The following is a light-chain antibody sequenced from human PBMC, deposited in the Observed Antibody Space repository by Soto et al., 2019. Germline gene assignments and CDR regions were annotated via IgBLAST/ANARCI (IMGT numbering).Light chain of an antibody. CDR2: AAS. J-gene: IGKJ3*01. V-gene: IGKV1-27*01. CDR1: QGISNY. CDR3: QKYSSVPV. Sequence: DIQMTQSPPSLSASVGDRVTITCRASQGISNYVASYQQIPGKAPKLLIYAASTLQSGVPSRFSGSGSGTDFTLTINGLQPEDVATYSCQKYSSVPVFGPGTKVEIK.